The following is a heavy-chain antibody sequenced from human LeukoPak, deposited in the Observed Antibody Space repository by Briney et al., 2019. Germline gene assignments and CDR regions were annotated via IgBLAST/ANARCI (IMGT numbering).Heavy chain of an antibody. V-gene: IGHV3-74*01. Sequence: GSLRLSCATSGLTFRTTWMHWDRQAPGKGLMWVSRMNGEGTTIDYADSVKCRFTVSRDYAKNTLFLQMNNLRTEDTALYFCATARNFRFEYWGQGSLVIVSA. J-gene: IGHJ4*02. CDR1: GLTFRTTW. D-gene: IGHD1-7*01. CDR2: MNGEGTTI. CDR3: ATARNFRFEY.